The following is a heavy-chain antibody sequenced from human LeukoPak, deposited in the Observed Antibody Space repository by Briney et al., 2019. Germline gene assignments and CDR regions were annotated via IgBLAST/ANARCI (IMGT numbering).Heavy chain of an antibody. Sequence: ASVKVSCKASGYTFTSYDINWVRQAPGQGLEWMGIIDPSGGSTDHAQKFQGRVTMTTDTSTSTVYMELSSLRSEDTAVYYCARDLGLRGVTNWFDPWGQGTLVTVSS. J-gene: IGHJ5*02. D-gene: IGHD3-10*01. CDR2: IDPSGGST. CDR3: ARDLGLRGVTNWFDP. CDR1: GYTFTSYD. V-gene: IGHV1-46*01.